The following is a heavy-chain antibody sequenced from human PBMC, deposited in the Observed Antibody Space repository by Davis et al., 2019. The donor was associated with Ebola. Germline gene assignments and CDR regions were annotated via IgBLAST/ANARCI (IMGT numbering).Heavy chain of an antibody. Sequence: MPSETLSLTCTVSGGSISSSSYYWGWIRQPPGKGLEWIGEINHSGSTNYNPSLKSRVTISVDTSKNQFSLKLSSVTAADTAMYYCARQRDPLRYYGMDVWGQGTTVTVSS. CDR3: ARQRDPLRYYGMDV. J-gene: IGHJ6*02. CDR1: GGSISSSSYY. CDR2: INHSGST. V-gene: IGHV4-39*07.